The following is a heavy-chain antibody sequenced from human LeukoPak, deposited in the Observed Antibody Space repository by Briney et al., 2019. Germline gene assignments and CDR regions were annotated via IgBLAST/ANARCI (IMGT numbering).Heavy chain of an antibody. J-gene: IGHJ4*02. CDR3: ATDLSGRQDY. CDR1: GFTFSRYW. V-gene: IGHV3-74*01. Sequence: XGSLRLSCAASGFTFSRYWMHWVRQAPGKGLVWVSRIDEYGTTINYADSVKGRFTISGNNAGDTLFLQMNSLRAEDTGVYYCATDLSGRQDYWGQGTLVTVSS. D-gene: IGHD5-12*01. CDR2: IDEYGTTI.